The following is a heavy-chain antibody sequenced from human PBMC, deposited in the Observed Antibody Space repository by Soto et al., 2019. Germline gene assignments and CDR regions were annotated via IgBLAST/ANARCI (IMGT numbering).Heavy chain of an antibody. CDR2: IYYSGST. CDR1: GGSISSGGYY. J-gene: IGHJ4*02. V-gene: IGHV4-31*03. D-gene: IGHD6-6*01. Sequence: PSETLSLTCTVPGGSISSGGYYWSWIRQHPGKGLEWIGYIYYSGSTYYNPSLKSRVTISVDTSKNQFSLKLSSVTAADTAVYYCARLPRNLYSSSPSYYFDYWGQGTLVTVSS. CDR3: ARLPRNLYSSSPSYYFDY.